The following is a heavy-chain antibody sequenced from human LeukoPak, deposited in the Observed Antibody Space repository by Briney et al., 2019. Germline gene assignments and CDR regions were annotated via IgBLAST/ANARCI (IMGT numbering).Heavy chain of an antibody. V-gene: IGHV3-30-3*01. D-gene: IGHD4-23*01. CDR1: GFTFSSYA. CDR3: ARDFSGGNSWAFDY. J-gene: IGHJ4*02. Sequence: GRSLRLSCAAAGFTFSSYAMHWVRQAPGKGREWVAVISYDGSNKYYADSVKGRFTISRDNSKNTLYLQMNSLRAEDTAVYYCARDFSGGNSWAFDYWGQGTLVTVSS. CDR2: ISYDGSNK.